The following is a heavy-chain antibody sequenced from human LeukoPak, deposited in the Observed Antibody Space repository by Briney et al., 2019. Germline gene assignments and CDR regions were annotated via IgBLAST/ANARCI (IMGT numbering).Heavy chain of an antibody. CDR3: AKDIVAAGLFFDS. CDR1: GFTFSTYA. V-gene: IGHV3-23*01. Sequence: GGSLRLSCAASGFTFSTYAMSWVRRAPGKGLEWVSSISGSGGTTYYADSVKGRFTISRDNAKNSLYLQMHSLRAEDTAVYYCAKDIVAAGLFFDSWGQGTLVTVSS. CDR2: ISGSGGTT. J-gene: IGHJ4*02. D-gene: IGHD6-13*01.